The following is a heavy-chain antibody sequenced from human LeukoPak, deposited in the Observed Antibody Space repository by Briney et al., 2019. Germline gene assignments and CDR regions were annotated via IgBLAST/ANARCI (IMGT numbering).Heavy chain of an antibody. CDR3: AREPLGATYFDY. Sequence: WGSLRLSCAASGFTFSSYAMHWVRQAPGKGLEWVAVISYDGSNKYYADSVKGRFTISRDNSKNTLYLQMNSLRAEDTAVYYCAREPLGATYFDYWGQGTLVTVSS. CDR1: GFTFSSYA. V-gene: IGHV3-30-3*01. D-gene: IGHD1-26*01. J-gene: IGHJ4*02. CDR2: ISYDGSNK.